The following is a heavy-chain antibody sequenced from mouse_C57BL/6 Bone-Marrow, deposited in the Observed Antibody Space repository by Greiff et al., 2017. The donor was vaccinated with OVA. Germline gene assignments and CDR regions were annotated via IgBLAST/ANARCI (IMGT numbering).Heavy chain of an antibody. J-gene: IGHJ3*01. V-gene: IGHV1-72*01. Sequence: VQLQQPGAELVKPGASVKLSCKASGYTFTSYWMHWVKQRPGRGLEWIGRFDPNSGGTKYNEQLKSKATLTVAKPSSTDKMQLSSLTSEDSAVYYCARQRGGNDLSWFAYWGQGTLVTVSA. CDR2: FDPNSGGT. CDR3: ARQRGGNDLSWFAY. D-gene: IGHD2-2*01. CDR1: GYTFTSYW.